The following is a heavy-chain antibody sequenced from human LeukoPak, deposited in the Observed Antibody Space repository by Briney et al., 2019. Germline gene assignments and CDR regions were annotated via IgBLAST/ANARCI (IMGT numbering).Heavy chain of an antibody. CDR2: VYYSGSTNS. J-gene: IGHJ5*02. Sequence: SETLSLTCTVSGGSISSYYWSWIRQPPGKGLEWIGYVYYSGSTNSNCNPSLKSRATISVDTSKNQFSLRLSSVTAADTAVYYCVRASYFYDTSGYYSWFDPWGQGTLVTVSS. D-gene: IGHD3-22*01. V-gene: IGHV4-59*01. CDR1: GGSISSYY. CDR3: VRASYFYDTSGYYSWFDP.